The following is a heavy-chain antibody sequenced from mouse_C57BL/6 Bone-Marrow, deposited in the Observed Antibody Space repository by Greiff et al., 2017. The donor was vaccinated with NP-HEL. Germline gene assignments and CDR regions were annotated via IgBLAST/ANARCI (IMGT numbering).Heavy chain of an antibody. D-gene: IGHD6-1*01. CDR3: ARWNYSLYYYAMDY. V-gene: IGHV1-52*01. CDR1: GYTFTSYW. Sequence: QVQLQQPGAELVRPGSSVKLSCKASGYTFTSYWMHWVKQRPIQGLEWIGNIDPSDSETHYNQKFKDKATLTVVKSSSTAYMQLSSLTSEDSAVYYCARWNYSLYYYAMDYWGQGTSVTVSS. J-gene: IGHJ4*01. CDR2: IDPSDSET.